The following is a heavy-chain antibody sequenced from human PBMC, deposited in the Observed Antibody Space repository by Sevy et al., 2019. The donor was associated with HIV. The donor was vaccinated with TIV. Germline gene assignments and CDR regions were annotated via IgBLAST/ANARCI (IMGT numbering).Heavy chain of an antibody. V-gene: IGHV1-18*04. CDR2: ISAYNGNT. Sequence: ASVKVSCKASGYTFTSYGISWVRQAPGQGLEWMGWISAYNGNTNYAQKLQGRVTMTTDTSTSTAYMELRSRRSDDTAVYYCAREHYGSGSSGYYYYMDVWGKGTTVTVSS. CDR3: AREHYGSGSSGYYYYMDV. D-gene: IGHD3-10*01. J-gene: IGHJ6*03. CDR1: GYTFTSYG.